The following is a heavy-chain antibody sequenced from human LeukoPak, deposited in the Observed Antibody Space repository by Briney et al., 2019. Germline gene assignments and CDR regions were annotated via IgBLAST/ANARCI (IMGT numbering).Heavy chain of an antibody. CDR3: ARPKVVAALAWYFDY. Sequence: GRSLRLSCAASGFTFSSYAMHWVRQAPGKGLEWVAVISYDGSNKYYADSVKGRFTISRDNSKNTLYLQMNSLRAEDTAVYYCARPKVVAALAWYFDYWGQGTLVTVSS. J-gene: IGHJ4*02. CDR1: GFTFSSYA. CDR2: ISYDGSNK. V-gene: IGHV3-30*04. D-gene: IGHD5-12*01.